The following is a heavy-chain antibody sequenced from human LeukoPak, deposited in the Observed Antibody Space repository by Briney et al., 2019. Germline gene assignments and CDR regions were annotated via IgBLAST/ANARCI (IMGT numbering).Heavy chain of an antibody. CDR1: GFTFSSYA. D-gene: IGHD6-13*01. V-gene: IGHV3-23*01. CDR3: AKFRSSSWYEGFDY. Sequence: GRSLRLSCAASGFTFSSYAMSWVRQAPGKGLEWVSAISGSGAGTDYADSVKGRFTISRDNSKSTLYLQMNSLRAEDTAVYYCAKFRSSSWYEGFDYWGQGTLVTVSS. J-gene: IGHJ4*02. CDR2: ISGSGAGT.